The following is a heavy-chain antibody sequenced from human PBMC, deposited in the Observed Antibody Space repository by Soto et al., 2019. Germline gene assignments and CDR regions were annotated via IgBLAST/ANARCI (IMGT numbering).Heavy chain of an antibody. CDR2: ISGSGGST. CDR3: AKDGFIAAAGNYYYYGMDA. V-gene: IGHV3-23*01. Sequence: GGSLRLSCAASGFTFSSYAMSWVRQAPGKGLEWVSAISGSGGSTYYADSVKGRFTISRDNSKNTLYLQMNSLRAEDTAVYYCAKDGFIAAAGNYYYYGMDAWGQGTTVTVSS. J-gene: IGHJ6*02. D-gene: IGHD6-13*01. CDR1: GFTFSSYA.